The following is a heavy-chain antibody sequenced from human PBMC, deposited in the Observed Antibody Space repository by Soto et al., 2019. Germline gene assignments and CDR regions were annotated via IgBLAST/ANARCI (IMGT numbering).Heavy chain of an antibody. J-gene: IGHJ6*02. CDR3: ARTDRDFYGLDV. CDR1: GFTFRNYD. V-gene: IGHV3-13*05. Sequence: EVQLVESGGGLLQPGGSLRLSCEASGFTFRNYDMHWVRQGTGKGLEWVSGISAAGDPDYADSVEGRFTISRENAQNSFFPQMNSLTVGDTAVYYCARTDRDFYGLDVWGQGTTVIVSS. CDR2: ISAAGDP.